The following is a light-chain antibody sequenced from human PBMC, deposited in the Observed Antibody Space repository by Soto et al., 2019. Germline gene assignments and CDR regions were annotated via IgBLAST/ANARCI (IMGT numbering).Light chain of an antibody. CDR2: KAS. V-gene: IGKV1-5*03. J-gene: IGKJ1*01. Sequence: DIQMTQSPSTLSASVGDRVTITCRASESISSGLAWYQQKPGKVPKLLIYKASSLESGVPSRFSGSGSGTDFTLTISSLQPDDFATYYCQQFDTYSWTFGQGTKVDIK. CDR1: ESISSG. CDR3: QQFDTYSWT.